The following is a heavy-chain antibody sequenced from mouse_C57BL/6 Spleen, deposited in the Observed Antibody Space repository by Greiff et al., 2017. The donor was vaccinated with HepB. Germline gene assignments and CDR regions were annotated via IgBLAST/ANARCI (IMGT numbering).Heavy chain of an antibody. J-gene: IGHJ1*03. CDR3: AFFYYGRGDWYFDV. CDR1: GYTFTSYW. CDR2: IHPNSGST. Sequence: QVQLQQPGAELVKPGASVKLSCKASGYTFTSYWMHWVKQRPGQGLEWIGMIHPNSGSTNYNEKFKSKATLTVDKSSSTAYMQLSSLTSEDSAVYYCAFFYYGRGDWYFDVWGTGTTVTVSS. D-gene: IGHD1-1*01. V-gene: IGHV1-64*01.